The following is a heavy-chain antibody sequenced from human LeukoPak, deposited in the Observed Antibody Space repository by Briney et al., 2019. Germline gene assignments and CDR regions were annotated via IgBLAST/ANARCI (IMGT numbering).Heavy chain of an antibody. D-gene: IGHD3-16*01. Sequence: GGSLRLSCAASGFTFSSYSMNWVRQAPGKGLEWVSYISSSSSTIYYADSVKGRFTISRDNAKNSLYLQMNGLRAEDTAVYYCARLGADPFDYWGQGTLVTVSS. V-gene: IGHV3-48*04. CDR1: GFTFSSYS. J-gene: IGHJ4*02. CDR3: ARLGADPFDY. CDR2: ISSSSSTI.